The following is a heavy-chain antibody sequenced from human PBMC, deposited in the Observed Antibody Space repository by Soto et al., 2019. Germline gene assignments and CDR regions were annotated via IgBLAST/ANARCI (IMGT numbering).Heavy chain of an antibody. J-gene: IGHJ4*02. CDR2: INYSGRT. CDR1: GGSITSADYF. CDR3: ARGHVIAAAGSDPYFFDS. Sequence: SETLALTCTVSGGSITSADYFWSWIRQHPGKGLEWIGYINYSGRTDYNPSLKSRVTISVDTSKNQFSLWMNSVTAADTAVYYCARGHVIAAAGSDPYFFDSWGQGVLVTVSS. V-gene: IGHV4-31*03. D-gene: IGHD6-25*01.